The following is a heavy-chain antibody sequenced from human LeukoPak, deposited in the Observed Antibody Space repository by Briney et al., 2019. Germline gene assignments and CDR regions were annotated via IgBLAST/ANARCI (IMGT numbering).Heavy chain of an antibody. D-gene: IGHD6-19*01. CDR3: AKDVSISVSGYFDY. J-gene: IGHJ4*02. V-gene: IGHV3-53*01. CDR1: GFTVSSNY. CDR2: IYSGGST. Sequence: AGSLPLSCAASGFTVSSNYMSWVRQAPGKGLEWVSVIYSGGSTYYADSVKGRFTISRDNSKNTLYLQMNSLRAEDTAVYYCAKDVSISVSGYFDYWGQGTIVTVSS.